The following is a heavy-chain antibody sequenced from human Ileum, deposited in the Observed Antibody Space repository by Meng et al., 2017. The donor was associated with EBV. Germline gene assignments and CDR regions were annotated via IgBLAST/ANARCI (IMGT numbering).Heavy chain of an antibody. CDR2: IYHSGST. V-gene: IGHV4-4*02. D-gene: IGHD6-19*01. CDR1: GGSISSSNW. J-gene: IGHJ4*02. Sequence: QWRLQEPGPGLVKASGTLSLTCAVSGGSISSSNWWSWVRQPPGKGLEWIGEIYHSGSTNYNPSLKSRVTMSVDKSKNQFSLNLSSVTAADTAVYYCARVGQWLPIDYWGQGTLVTVSS. CDR3: ARVGQWLPIDY.